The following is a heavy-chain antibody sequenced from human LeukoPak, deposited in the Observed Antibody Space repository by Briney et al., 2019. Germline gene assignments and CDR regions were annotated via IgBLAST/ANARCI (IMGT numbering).Heavy chain of an antibody. Sequence: GGSLRLSCAASGFTFSSYEMNWVHQAPGKGLEWVSAISDSGGAIFYADSVKGRFTMSRDNSKNSLFLQMNSLRAEDTALYYCARIGSAAFTDYWGQGTLVTVSS. CDR3: ARIGSAAFTDY. CDR2: ISDSGGAI. CDR1: GFTFSSYE. D-gene: IGHD3-3*02. V-gene: IGHV3-23*01. J-gene: IGHJ4*02.